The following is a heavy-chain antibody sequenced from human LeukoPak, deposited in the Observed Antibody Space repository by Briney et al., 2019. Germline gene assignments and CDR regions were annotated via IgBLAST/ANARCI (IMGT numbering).Heavy chain of an antibody. Sequence: PETLSLTCAVSGYSISSGYYWGWIRQPPGKGLEWIGSIYHSGSTHYNPSLKSRVTISVDTSKNQFSLKLSSVTAADTAVYYCARNGTSSYFDYWGQGTLVTVSS. CDR3: ARNGTSSYFDY. V-gene: IGHV4-38-2*01. CDR1: GYSISSGYY. CDR2: IYHSGST. J-gene: IGHJ4*02. D-gene: IGHD2-2*01.